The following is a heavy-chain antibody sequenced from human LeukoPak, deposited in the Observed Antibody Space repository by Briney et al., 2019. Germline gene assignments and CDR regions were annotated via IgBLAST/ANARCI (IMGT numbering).Heavy chain of an antibody. D-gene: IGHD6-19*01. V-gene: IGHV4-59*01. CDR1: GDSISIYY. CDR3: ATLSSGHSQGDY. CDR2: IYYSGST. J-gene: IGHJ4*02. Sequence: SETLSLTCSVSGDSISIYYWSWIRQPPGKGLEWIGYIYYSGSTNYNPSFKSRVTISVDTSKNQFSLKLRSVTAADTAVYYCATLSSGHSQGDYWGQGTLVTVSS.